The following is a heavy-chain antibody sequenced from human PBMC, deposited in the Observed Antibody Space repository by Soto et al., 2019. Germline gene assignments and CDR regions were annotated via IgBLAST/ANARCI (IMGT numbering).Heavy chain of an antibody. J-gene: IGHJ5*02. D-gene: IGHD3-9*01. Sequence: QVQLVQSGAEVKKPGASVKVSCKASGFTFSNYVITWLRQVPGQGLEWMGWISAYNGNTVHAQEYEGRLTMTTDTSTSTAYMELRSLRPDDTAVYYCARPQNDILTDSYTNYFAPWGQGTLVTVSS. CDR1: GFTFSNYV. CDR3: ARPQNDILTDSYTNYFAP. V-gene: IGHV1-18*01. CDR2: ISAYNGNT.